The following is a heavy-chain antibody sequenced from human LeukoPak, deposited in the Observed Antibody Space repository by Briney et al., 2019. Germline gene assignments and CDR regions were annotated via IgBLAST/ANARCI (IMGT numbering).Heavy chain of an antibody. D-gene: IGHD2-2*01. J-gene: IGHJ4*02. CDR2: ISYDGSNK. CDR1: GFTFSSYG. CDR3: ARSYCPSNSCYGVKFGY. Sequence: GGSLRLSCAASGFTFSSYGMHWVRQAPGKGLEWVAVISYDGSNKYYADSVKGRFTISRDNSKNTLYLQMNSLRAEDTAVYYCARSYCPSNSCYGVKFGYWGQGILVTVSS. V-gene: IGHV3-30*03.